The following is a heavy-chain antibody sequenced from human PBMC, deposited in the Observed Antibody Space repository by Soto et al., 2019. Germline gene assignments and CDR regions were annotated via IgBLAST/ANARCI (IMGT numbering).Heavy chain of an antibody. CDR3: ASRVGIEAFDI. D-gene: IGHD2-15*01. CDR2: MSYSGNT. V-gene: IGHV4-59*08. J-gene: IGHJ3*02. Sequence: SETLSLTCTVSGGSISTYYWSWIRQPPGKGLEWIGYMSYSGNTNYNPSLMSRVTISEDTSQNQFSLKLSSVTAADTAVYFCASRVGIEAFDIWGQGTMVTV. CDR1: GGSISTYY.